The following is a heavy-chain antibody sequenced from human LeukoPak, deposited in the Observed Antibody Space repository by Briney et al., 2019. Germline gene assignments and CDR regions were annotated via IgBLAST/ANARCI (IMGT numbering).Heavy chain of an antibody. V-gene: IGHV5-51*01. J-gene: IGHJ4*02. CDR1: GYIFTSYW. CDR3: ARRGAYDSTGYYYFDQ. D-gene: IGHD3-22*01. Sequence: GESLKISCKGSGYIFTSYWIGWVRQMPGEGLEWMGIIQPVDSDIRYSPSFQGQVTISADRSISTAYLQWSSLKASDTAIYYCARRGAYDSTGYYYFDQWGQGTLVTVSS. CDR2: IQPVDSDI.